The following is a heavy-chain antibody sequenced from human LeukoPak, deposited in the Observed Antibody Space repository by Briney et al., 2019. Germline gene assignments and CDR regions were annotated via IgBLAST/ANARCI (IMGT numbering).Heavy chain of an antibody. CDR1: GYTFTSYY. D-gene: IGHD2-15*01. CDR3: ARGYCSGGSCYDWFDP. V-gene: IGHV1-46*01. Sequence: ASVKVSCKASGYTFTSYYMHWVRQAPGQGLEWMGIINPSGGSTSYAQKFQGRVTMTRGTSTGTVYMELSSLRSEDTAVYYCARGYCSGGSCYDWFDPWGQGTLVTVSS. CDR2: INPSGGST. J-gene: IGHJ5*02.